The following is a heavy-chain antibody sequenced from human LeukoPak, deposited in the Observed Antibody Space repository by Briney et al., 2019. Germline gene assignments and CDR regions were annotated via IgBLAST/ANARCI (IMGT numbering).Heavy chain of an antibody. CDR3: AKQLGYCSDGSCYFPY. V-gene: IGHV3-23*01. Sequence: GGSLRLSCAASGFTFSSSAMSWVRQAPGKGLEWVSAISNNGGYTYYADSVQGRLTISRDNSKSTLCLQMNSLRAEDTAVYYCAKQLGYCSDGSCYFPYWGQGTLVTVSS. CDR2: ISNNGGYT. D-gene: IGHD2-15*01. J-gene: IGHJ4*02. CDR1: GFTFSSSA.